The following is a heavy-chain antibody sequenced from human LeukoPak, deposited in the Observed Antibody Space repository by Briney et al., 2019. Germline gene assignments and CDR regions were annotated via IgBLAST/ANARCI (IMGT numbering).Heavy chain of an antibody. CDR2: INPNSGGT. CDR1: GYTFTGYY. D-gene: IGHD3-22*01. Sequence: GASVTVSCKASGYTFTGYYMHWVRQAPGQGLEWMGWINPNSGGTNYAQKFQGRVTMTRDTSISTAYMELSRLRSDDTAVYYCASSSGSHYYDSSGYYVDAFDIWGQGTMVTVSS. CDR3: ASSSGSHYYDSSGYYVDAFDI. V-gene: IGHV1-2*02. J-gene: IGHJ3*02.